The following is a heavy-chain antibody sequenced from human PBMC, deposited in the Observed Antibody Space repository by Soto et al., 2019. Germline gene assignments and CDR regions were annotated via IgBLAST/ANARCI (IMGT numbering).Heavy chain of an antibody. CDR3: ARGGDIVVVPAASIDSYYYGMDV. V-gene: IGHV3-30-3*01. Sequence: GGSLRLSCAASGFTFSSYAMHWVRQAPGKGLEWVAVISYDGSNKYYADSVKGRFTISRDNSKNTLYLQMNSLRAEDTAVYYCARGGDIVVVPAASIDSYYYGMDVWGQGTTVTVSS. CDR1: GFTFSSYA. CDR2: ISYDGSNK. J-gene: IGHJ6*02. D-gene: IGHD2-2*01.